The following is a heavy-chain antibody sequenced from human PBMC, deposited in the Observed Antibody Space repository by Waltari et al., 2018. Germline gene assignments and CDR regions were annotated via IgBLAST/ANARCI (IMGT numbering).Heavy chain of an antibody. CDR3: ATLRGSIWYNFDY. J-gene: IGHJ4*02. CDR1: GFTFSSYR. CDR2: ISSSVSYI. V-gene: IGHV3-21*01. D-gene: IGHD6-13*01. Sequence: EVKLVESGGGLVKPGGSLRLSCAASGFTFSSYRMNWVRQAPGKGLDLVSPISSSVSYIYYAYSVKGLFTISRDNAKNSLYLQMHRLGAEDTAVYYCATLRGSIWYNFDYWGQGTLVTVSS.